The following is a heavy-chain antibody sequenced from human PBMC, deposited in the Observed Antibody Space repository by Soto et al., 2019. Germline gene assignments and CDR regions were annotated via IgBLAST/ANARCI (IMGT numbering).Heavy chain of an antibody. Sequence: QVQLQQWGAGLLKPSETLCLTCAVYGGSFSGYYWSWIRQPPGKGLEWIGEINHSGSTNYNPSLKSRVTISVDTSKNQFSLKLSSVTAADTAVYYCARVAGAHYYYYYGMDVWGQGTTVTVSS. CDR1: GGSFSGYY. CDR2: INHSGST. V-gene: IGHV4-34*01. J-gene: IGHJ6*02. D-gene: IGHD1-26*01. CDR3: ARVAGAHYYYYYGMDV.